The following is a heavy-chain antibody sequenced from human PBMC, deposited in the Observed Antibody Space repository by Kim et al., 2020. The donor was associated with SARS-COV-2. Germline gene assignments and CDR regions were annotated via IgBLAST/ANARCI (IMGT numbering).Heavy chain of an antibody. V-gene: IGHV1-69*13. CDR3: ARGGVAGLGDCFDP. CDR2: IIPIFGTA. D-gene: IGHD6-19*01. Sequence: SVKVSCKASGGTFSSYAISWVRQAPGQGLEWMGGIIPIFGTANYAQKFQGRVTITADESTSTAYMELSSLRSEDTAVYYCARGGVAGLGDCFDPWGQGTLVTVSS. J-gene: IGHJ5*02. CDR1: GGTFSSYA.